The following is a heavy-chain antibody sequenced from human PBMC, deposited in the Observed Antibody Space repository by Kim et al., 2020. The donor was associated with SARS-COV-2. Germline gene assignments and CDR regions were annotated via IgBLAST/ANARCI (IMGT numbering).Heavy chain of an antibody. J-gene: IGHJ6*02. Sequence: SETLSLTCAVYGGSFSGYYWSWIRQPPGKGLEWIGEINHSGSTNYNPSLKSRVTISVDTSKNQFSLKLSSVTAADTAVYYCARLQYYYGMDVWGQGTTVT. D-gene: IGHD4-4*01. V-gene: IGHV4-34*01. CDR1: GGSFSGYY. CDR3: ARLQYYYGMDV. CDR2: INHSGST.